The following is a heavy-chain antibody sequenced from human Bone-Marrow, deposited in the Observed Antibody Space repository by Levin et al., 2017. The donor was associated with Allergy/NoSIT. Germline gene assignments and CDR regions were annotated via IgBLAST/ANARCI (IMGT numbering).Heavy chain of an antibody. CDR3: ARGHNYYDSSGQHVKGWFDP. Sequence: ASVKVSCKASGGTFSSYAISWVRQAPGQGLEWMGGIIPIFGTANYAQKFQGRVTITADKSTSTAYMELSSLRSEDTAVYYCARGHNYYDSSGQHVKGWFDPWGQGTLVTVSS. D-gene: IGHD3-22*01. V-gene: IGHV1-69*06. CDR2: IIPIFGTA. J-gene: IGHJ5*02. CDR1: GGTFSSYA.